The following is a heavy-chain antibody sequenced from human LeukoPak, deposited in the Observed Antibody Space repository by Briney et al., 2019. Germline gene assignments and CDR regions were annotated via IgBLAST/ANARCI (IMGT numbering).Heavy chain of an antibody. CDR2: IWYDGSKK. CDR3: ARDSSSWYFENIGGGDY. V-gene: IGHV3-33*01. D-gene: IGHD6-13*01. J-gene: IGHJ4*02. Sequence: GGSLRLSCAASGFTFSSYGMHWVRQAPGKGLEWVAVIWYDGSKKYYADSVKGRFTISRDNSKNTLYLQMNSLRAEDTAVYYCARDSSSWYFENIGGGDYWGQGTLVTVSS. CDR1: GFTFSSYG.